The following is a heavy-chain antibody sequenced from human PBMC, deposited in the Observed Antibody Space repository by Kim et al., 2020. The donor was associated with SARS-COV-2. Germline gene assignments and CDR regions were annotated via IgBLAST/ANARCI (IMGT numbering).Heavy chain of an antibody. CDR3: ARVVADKDY. CDR1: GGSFSGYY. D-gene: IGHD5-12*01. V-gene: IGHV4-34*01. Sequence: SETLSLTCAVYGGSFSGYYWSWIRQPPGKGLEWIGEINHSGSTNYNPSLKSRVTISVDTSKNQFSLKLSSVTAADTAVYYCARVVADKDYWGQGTLVTVSS. J-gene: IGHJ4*02. CDR2: INHSGST.